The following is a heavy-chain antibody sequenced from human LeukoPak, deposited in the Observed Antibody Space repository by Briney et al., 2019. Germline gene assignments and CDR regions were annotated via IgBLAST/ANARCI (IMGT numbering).Heavy chain of an antibody. V-gene: IGHV3-48*03. CDR3: ASSGSYYYFDY. CDR2: ISSSGTTI. Sequence: PGGSLRLSCAASGFTFSSYEMNWVRQAPGKGLEWVSYISSSGTTIHYADSVRGRFTISRDNAKNSLYLQMSSLRAEDTAVYYCASSGSYYYFDYWGQGTLVTVSS. D-gene: IGHD1-26*01. J-gene: IGHJ4*02. CDR1: GFTFSSYE.